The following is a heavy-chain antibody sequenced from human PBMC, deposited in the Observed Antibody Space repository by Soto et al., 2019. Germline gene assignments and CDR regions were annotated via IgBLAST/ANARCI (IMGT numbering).Heavy chain of an antibody. D-gene: IGHD3-16*02. CDR1: GGSISSGDYY. CDR3: ARIVESGYTIDFDL. CDR2: IYYSGST. J-gene: IGHJ2*01. Sequence: QVQLQESGPGLVKPSQTLSLTCTVPGGSISSGDYYWSWIRQPPGKGLEWIGYIYYSGSTTYNPSLSSRVTISVATSKNQFSLNLSSVTAADPAVYYCARIVESGYTIDFDLWGRGTLVTVSS. V-gene: IGHV4-30-4*01.